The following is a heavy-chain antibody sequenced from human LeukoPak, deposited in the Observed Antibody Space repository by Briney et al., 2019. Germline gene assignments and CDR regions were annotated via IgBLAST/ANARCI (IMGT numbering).Heavy chain of an antibody. CDR2: ISGSGGST. V-gene: IGHV3-23*01. D-gene: IGHD3-10*01. Sequence: AGGSLRLSCAASGFTFSSYAMSWVRQAPGKGLEWVSAISGSGGSTYYADPVKGRFTISRDNSKNTLYLQMNSLRAEDTAVYYCAKDPYGSGSYGKSFDYWGQGTLVTVSS. J-gene: IGHJ4*02. CDR3: AKDPYGSGSYGKSFDY. CDR1: GFTFSSYA.